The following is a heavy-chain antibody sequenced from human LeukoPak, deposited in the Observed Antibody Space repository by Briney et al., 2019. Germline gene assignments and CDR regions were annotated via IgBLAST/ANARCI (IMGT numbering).Heavy chain of an antibody. CDR1: GFTFSTYN. Sequence: SGGSLRLSCAASGFTFSTYNMNWVRQAPGKGLEWVSAISGSGGSTYYADSVKGRFTISRDNSKNTLYLQMNSLRAEDTAVYYCAKGYDPLDYWGQGTLVTVSS. CDR2: ISGSGGST. J-gene: IGHJ4*02. D-gene: IGHD3-3*01. CDR3: AKGYDPLDY. V-gene: IGHV3-23*01.